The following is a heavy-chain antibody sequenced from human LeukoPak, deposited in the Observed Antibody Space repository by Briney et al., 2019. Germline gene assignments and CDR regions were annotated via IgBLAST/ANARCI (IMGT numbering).Heavy chain of an antibody. D-gene: IGHD2-8*01. J-gene: IGHJ5*02. Sequence: SETLSLTCSVSGGSISSYYWSWIRQPPGKGLEWIGYIYSSGSTNYNPSLKSRVTISIDTSKNQFSLKLSSVTAADTAVYFCARDKGTYWSNAVSQTRWFDPWGQGTLVTVSS. CDR1: GGSISSYY. CDR3: ARDKGTYWSNAVSQTRWFDP. V-gene: IGHV4-59*01. CDR2: IYSSGST.